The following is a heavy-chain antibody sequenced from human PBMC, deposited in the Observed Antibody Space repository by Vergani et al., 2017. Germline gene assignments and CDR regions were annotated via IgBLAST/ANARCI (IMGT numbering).Heavy chain of an antibody. V-gene: IGHV4-59*12. CDR3: ARGRCRGVLYYYMDV. D-gene: IGHD3-10*01. CDR1: GGSISSYY. J-gene: IGHJ6*03. CDR2: IYYSGST. Sequence: QVQLQESGPGLVKPSETLSLTCTVSGGSISSYYWSWIRQPPGKGLEWIGYIYYSGSTNYNPSLKSRVTISVDTSKNQFSLKLSSVTAADTAVYYCARGRCRGVLYYYMDVWGKGTTVTVSS.